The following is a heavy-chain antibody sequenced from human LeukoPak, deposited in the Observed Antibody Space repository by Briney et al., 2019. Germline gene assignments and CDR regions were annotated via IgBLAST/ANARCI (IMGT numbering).Heavy chain of an antibody. CDR1: GFTFSSYA. CDR3: ASPGDTAMAVFDY. D-gene: IGHD5-18*01. J-gene: IGHJ4*02. V-gene: IGHV3-30-3*01. Sequence: GRSLRLSCAASGFTFSSYAMHWVRQAPGKGLEWVAAISYDGSNKYYADSVKGRFTISRDNSKNTLYLQMNSLRAEDTAVYYCASPGDTAMAVFDYWGQGTLVTVSS. CDR2: ISYDGSNK.